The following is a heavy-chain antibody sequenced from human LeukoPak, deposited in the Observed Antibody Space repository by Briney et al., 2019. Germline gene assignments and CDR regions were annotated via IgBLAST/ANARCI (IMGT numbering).Heavy chain of an antibody. V-gene: IGHV4-30-4*01. CDR2: IYYSGST. CDR3: ARDRKAPVVPAAHDAFDI. J-gene: IGHJ3*02. D-gene: IGHD2-2*01. CDR1: GGSISSGDYY. Sequence: PSETLSLTCTVSGGSISSGDYYWSWIRQPPGKGLEWIGYIYYSGSTYYNPSLKSRVTISVDTSKNQFSLKLSSVTAADTAVYYCARDRKAPVVPAAHDAFDIWGQGTMVTVSS.